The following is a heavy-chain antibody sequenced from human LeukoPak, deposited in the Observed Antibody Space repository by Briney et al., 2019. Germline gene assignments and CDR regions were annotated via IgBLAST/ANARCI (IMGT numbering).Heavy chain of an antibody. Sequence: ASVKVSCKASGYTFTCYYMHWVRQAPGQGLEWMGRINPNSGGTNYAQKFQGKVTMTRDTSISTAYMELSRLRSDDTAVYYCARLLWFGEGYYGMDVWGQGTTVTVSS. J-gene: IGHJ6*02. CDR1: GYTFTCYY. V-gene: IGHV1-2*06. CDR2: INPNSGGT. CDR3: ARLLWFGEGYYGMDV. D-gene: IGHD3-10*01.